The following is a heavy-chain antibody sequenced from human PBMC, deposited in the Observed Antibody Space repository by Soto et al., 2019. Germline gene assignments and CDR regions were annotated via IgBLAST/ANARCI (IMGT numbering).Heavy chain of an antibody. CDR1: GGSFSGYY. V-gene: IGHV4-34*01. D-gene: IGHD3-3*01. Sequence: KPSETLSLTCAVYGGSFSGYYWSWIRQPPGKGLEWIGEINHSGSTNYNPSLKSRVTISVDTSKNQFSLKLSSVTAADTAVYYCARWAAGYYDFWSGYYRRVYGMDVWGQGTTVTVSS. CDR2: INHSGST. CDR3: ARWAAGYYDFWSGYYRRVYGMDV. J-gene: IGHJ6*02.